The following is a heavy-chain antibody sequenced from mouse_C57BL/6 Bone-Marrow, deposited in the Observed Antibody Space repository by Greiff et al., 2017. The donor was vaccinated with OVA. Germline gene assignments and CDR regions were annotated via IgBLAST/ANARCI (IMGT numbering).Heavy chain of an antibody. V-gene: IGHV5-16*01. D-gene: IGHD3-1*01. Sequence: EVKLMESEGGLVQPGSSMKLSCTASGFTFSDYYMAWVRQVPEKGLEWVANINYDGSSTYYLDSLKSRFIISRYNAKNILYLQMSSLKSEDTATYYCARDRGGFAYWGQGTLVTVSA. CDR3: ARDRGGFAY. J-gene: IGHJ3*01. CDR1: GFTFSDYY. CDR2: INYDGSST.